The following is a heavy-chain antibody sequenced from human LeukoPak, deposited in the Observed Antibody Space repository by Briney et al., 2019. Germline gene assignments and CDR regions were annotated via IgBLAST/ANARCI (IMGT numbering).Heavy chain of an antibody. CDR2: IYSGGNT. V-gene: IGHV3-53*04. Sequence: GGSLRLSCAASGFSLSNYWMNWVRQAPGKGLEWVSIIYSGGNTYYADSVKGRFTISRHNSKNTLYLQMNSLRAEDTAMYYCARDRNAFDIWGQGTKVTVSS. CDR1: GFSLSNYW. J-gene: IGHJ3*02. CDR3: ARDRNAFDI.